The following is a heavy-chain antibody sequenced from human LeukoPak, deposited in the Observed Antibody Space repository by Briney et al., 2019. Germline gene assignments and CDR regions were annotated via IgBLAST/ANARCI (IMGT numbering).Heavy chain of an antibody. CDR1: GFIVSDYY. CDR3: AREGIAVAGSGFDY. D-gene: IGHD6-19*01. J-gene: IGHJ4*02. V-gene: IGHV3-66*01. Sequence: GGSLRLSCAASGFIVSDYYMSWVRQAPGKGLEWVSLIYTGGSTAYADSVKGRFTISRDISKNTVYLQMNSLRAEDTAVYYCAREGIAVAGSGFDYWGQGTLVTVSS. CDR2: IYTGGST.